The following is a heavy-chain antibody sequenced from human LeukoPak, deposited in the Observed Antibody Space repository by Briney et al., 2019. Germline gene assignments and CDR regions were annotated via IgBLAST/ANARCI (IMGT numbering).Heavy chain of an antibody. CDR3: ARDPTEGLEELLSPPDY. Sequence: GGSLRLSCAASGFTFDDYGMSWVRQGPGKGLEWVSGINWNGGSIGYADSVEGRFTISRDNAKNSLYLQMNSLRAEDTALYYCARDPTEGLEELLSPPDYWGQGTLVTVSS. V-gene: IGHV3-20*04. CDR1: GFTFDDYG. J-gene: IGHJ4*02. D-gene: IGHD3-10*01. CDR2: INWNGGSI.